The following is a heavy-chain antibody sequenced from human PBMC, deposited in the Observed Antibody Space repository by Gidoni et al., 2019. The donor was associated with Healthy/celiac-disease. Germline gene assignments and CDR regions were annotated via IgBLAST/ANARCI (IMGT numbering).Heavy chain of an antibody. V-gene: IGHV3-13*01. D-gene: IGHD1-26*01. Sequence: DVPLLEPGGGLDQLGGSLRVSSAAHAFTFSSYDMHWVRQATGKGMEWVSAIGTAGNTYYPGSVKGRFTISRENAKNSLYLQMNSLRAEDTAVYYCERVRLSGSYYDYWGQGTLVTVSS. J-gene: IGHJ4*02. CDR3: ERVRLSGSYYDY. CDR2: IGTAGNT. CDR1: AFTFSSYD.